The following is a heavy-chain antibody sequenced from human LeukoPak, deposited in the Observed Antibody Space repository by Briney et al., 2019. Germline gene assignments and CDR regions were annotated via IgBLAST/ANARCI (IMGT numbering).Heavy chain of an antibody. CDR2: ISFNSDNI. Sequence: QPGRSLRLSCAASGFTLRDYAMHWVRQVPGKGLEWVSGISFNSDNIDYADSVKGRFTISRDNANNSLHLQMNSLRVEDTAWYYCAKAKGFAAMYYFDYWGQGTLVTVSS. D-gene: IGHD3-10*01. CDR1: GFTLRDYA. CDR3: AKAKGFAAMYYFDY. J-gene: IGHJ4*02. V-gene: IGHV3-9*01.